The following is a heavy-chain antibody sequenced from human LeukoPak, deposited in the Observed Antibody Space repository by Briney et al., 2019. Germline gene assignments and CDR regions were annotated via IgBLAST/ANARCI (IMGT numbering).Heavy chain of an antibody. CDR3: AKGSRAGPAGYFDY. CDR2: ISGRGVIT. CDR1: GFTFSSYV. D-gene: IGHD6-13*01. J-gene: IGHJ4*02. Sequence: PGGSLRLPCAASGFTFSSYVMSWVRQAPGKGLEWVSAISGRGVITYYADSVKGRFTISRDNSKNTLYLQMNSLRADDTAVYYCAKGSRAGPAGYFDYWGQGTLVTVSS. V-gene: IGHV3-23*01.